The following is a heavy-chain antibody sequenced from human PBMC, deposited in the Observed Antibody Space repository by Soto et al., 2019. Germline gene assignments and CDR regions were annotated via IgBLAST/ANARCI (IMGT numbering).Heavy chain of an antibody. CDR1: GFTFTNYA. D-gene: IGHD1-26*01. J-gene: IGHJ6*02. V-gene: IGHV3-23*01. CDR3: AYFTALNYYYGMDV. Sequence: EVQLLESGGGLVQPGGSLRLSCAASGFTFTNYAMSWVRQAPGKGLEWVSAISGSGSSTYYADSVKGRFTISRDNSENTLFLQVNSLRAEDTAVYYCAYFTALNYYYGMDVWGQGTTVTVSS. CDR2: ISGSGSST.